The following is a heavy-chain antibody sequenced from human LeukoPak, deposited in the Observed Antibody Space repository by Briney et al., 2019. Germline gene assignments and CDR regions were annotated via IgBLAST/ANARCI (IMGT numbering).Heavy chain of an antibody. J-gene: IGHJ4*02. Sequence: SVRVSCXXXGYTFXSYGMSWVRQAPGQGLEWMGWISAYNGNTNYAQKLQGRVTMTTDTSTSTAYMELRSLRSDDTAVYYCARWSGEETDYWGQGTLVTVSS. CDR1: GYTFXSYG. CDR2: ISAYNGNT. V-gene: IGHV1-18*01. CDR3: ARWSGEETDY. D-gene: IGHD1-26*01.